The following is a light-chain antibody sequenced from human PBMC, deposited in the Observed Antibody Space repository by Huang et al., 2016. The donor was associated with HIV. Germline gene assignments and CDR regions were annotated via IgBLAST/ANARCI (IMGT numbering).Light chain of an antibody. CDR2: AAS. CDR1: QSISDY. CDR3: QQTSSTLIT. J-gene: IGKJ5*01. V-gene: IGKV1-39*01. Sequence: DIQMTQSPSSLSASVGDRVTITCRASQSISDYLNWYQQKPGKAPKRLIYAASSLQGGVPSRFSGSGSGTDCTLTISSLQPEDFATYYCQQTSSTLITFGQGTRLEIK.